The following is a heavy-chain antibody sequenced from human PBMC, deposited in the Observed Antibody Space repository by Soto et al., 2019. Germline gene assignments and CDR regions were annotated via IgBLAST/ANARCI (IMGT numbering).Heavy chain of an antibody. Sequence: SETLSLTCTVSGGSISSGGYYWSWIRQHPGKGLEWIGYIYYSGSTYYNPSLKSRVTISIDTSKNQFSLKLSSVTAADTAVYYCARNIVVVPAAMYLVNWFDPWGQGTLVTVS. CDR2: IYYSGST. CDR3: ARNIVVVPAAMYLVNWFDP. CDR1: GGSISSGGYY. D-gene: IGHD2-2*01. V-gene: IGHV4-31*03. J-gene: IGHJ5*02.